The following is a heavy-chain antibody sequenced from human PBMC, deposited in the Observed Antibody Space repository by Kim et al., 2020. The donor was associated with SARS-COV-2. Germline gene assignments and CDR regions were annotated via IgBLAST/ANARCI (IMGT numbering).Heavy chain of an antibody. V-gene: IGHV5-51*01. J-gene: IGHJ4*02. CDR3: AISTATTSRGNSLFY. CDR2: IYPGDSDT. Sequence: GESLKISCKGSGYSFTSYWIGWVRQMPGKGLEWMGIIYPGDSDTRYSPSFQGQVTISADKSISTAYLQWSSLKASDTAMYYCAISTATTSRGNSLFYWGQGTLVTVSS. CDR1: GYSFTSYW. D-gene: IGHD1-1*01.